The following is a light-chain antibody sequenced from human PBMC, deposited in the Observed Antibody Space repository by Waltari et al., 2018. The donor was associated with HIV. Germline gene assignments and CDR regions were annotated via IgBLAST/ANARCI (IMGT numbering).Light chain of an antibody. V-gene: IGKV1-5*03. J-gene: IGKJ1*01. Sequence: DIQMTQSTSTLSASVVDRVTITCRASQSVSSWLAWFQQKPGKAPKLLIYKASTVESGVPSRFSGSGSGTEFTLTINNLQPDDFATYYCQHFSAYSPWTFGQGTKVEV. CDR2: KAS. CDR3: QHFSAYSPWT. CDR1: QSVSSW.